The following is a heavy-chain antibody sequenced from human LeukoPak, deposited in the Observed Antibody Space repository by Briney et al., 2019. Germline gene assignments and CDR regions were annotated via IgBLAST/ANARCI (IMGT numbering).Heavy chain of an antibody. V-gene: IGHV3-48*02. Sequence: PGGSLRLSCAASGFTFSSYSMNWVRQAPGKGLEWVSYISSSSSTIYYADSVKGRFTISRDNAKNSLYLQMNSLRDEDTAVYYCASFGYCSSTSCRAHAFDIWGQGTMVTVSS. CDR1: GFTFSSYS. CDR3: ASFGYCSSTSCRAHAFDI. J-gene: IGHJ3*02. CDR2: ISSSSSTI. D-gene: IGHD2-2*03.